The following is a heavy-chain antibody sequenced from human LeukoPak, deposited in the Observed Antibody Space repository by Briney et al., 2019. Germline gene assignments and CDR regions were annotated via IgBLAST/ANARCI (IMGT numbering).Heavy chain of an antibody. D-gene: IGHD6-19*01. Sequence: PSETLSLTCTVSGGSISSYYWSWIRQPPGKGLEWIGYIYYSGSTNYNPSLKSRVTISVDTSKNQFSLKLSSVTAAGTAVYYCARQWGSGWRRYWFDPWGQGTLVTVSS. CDR2: IYYSGST. J-gene: IGHJ5*02. CDR1: GGSISSYY. V-gene: IGHV4-59*01. CDR3: ARQWGSGWRRYWFDP.